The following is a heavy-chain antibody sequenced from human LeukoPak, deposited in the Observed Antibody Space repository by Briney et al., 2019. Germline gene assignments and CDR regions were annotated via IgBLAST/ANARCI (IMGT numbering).Heavy chain of an antibody. J-gene: IGHJ5*02. CDR3: ARRRQGYYDFWSGYGGDWFDP. CDR2: INHSGST. CDR1: GGSISSSSYY. D-gene: IGHD3-3*01. V-gene: IGHV4-39*07. Sequence: PSETLSLTCTVSGGSISSSSYYWGWIRQPPGKGLEWIGEINHSGSTNYNPSLKSRVTISVDTSKNQFSLKLSSVTAADTAVYYCARRRQGYYDFWSGYGGDWFDPWGQGTLVTVSS.